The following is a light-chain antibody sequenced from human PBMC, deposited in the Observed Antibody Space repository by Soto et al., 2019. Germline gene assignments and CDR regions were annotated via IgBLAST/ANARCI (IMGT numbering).Light chain of an antibody. CDR1: SSDVGGYNY. Sequence: QSALTQPPSASGSPGQSVTISCTGTSSDVGGYNYVSWYQQHPGKPPKLMIYEVSKRPSGVPARFSGSKSGNTASLTVYGLQAEDEADYYCSSYAGSNNHVVFGGGTKLTVL. CDR3: SSYAGSNNHVV. CDR2: EVS. J-gene: IGLJ2*01. V-gene: IGLV2-8*01.